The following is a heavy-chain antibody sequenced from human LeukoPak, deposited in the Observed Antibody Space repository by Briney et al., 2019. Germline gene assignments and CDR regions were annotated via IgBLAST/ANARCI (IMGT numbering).Heavy chain of an antibody. CDR1: GFTLSSYE. D-gene: IGHD6-19*01. J-gene: IGHJ3*02. Sequence: GGSLRLSCAASGFTLSSYETNWVRQAPGKGLEWVSYISSSGSTIYYADSVKGRFTISRDNAKNSLYLQMNSLRAEGTAVYYCARDLRIAVAGDAFDIWGQGTMVTVSS. V-gene: IGHV3-48*03. CDR2: ISSSGSTI. CDR3: ARDLRIAVAGDAFDI.